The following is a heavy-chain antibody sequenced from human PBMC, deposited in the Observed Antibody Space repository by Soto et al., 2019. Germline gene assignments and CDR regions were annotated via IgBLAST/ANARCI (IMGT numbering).Heavy chain of an antibody. CDR1: GYSFTSNW. J-gene: IGHJ6*02. Sequence: PRETLKISCKGSGYSFTSNWIGWVRQMPGKGLEWMGIIYPGDSDTRYSPSFQGQVTISADKSISTAYLQWSSLKASDTAMYYCARYFFGSGYGMDVWGQGTTVTVSS. V-gene: IGHV5-51*01. D-gene: IGHD3-10*01. CDR2: IYPGDSDT. CDR3: ARYFFGSGYGMDV.